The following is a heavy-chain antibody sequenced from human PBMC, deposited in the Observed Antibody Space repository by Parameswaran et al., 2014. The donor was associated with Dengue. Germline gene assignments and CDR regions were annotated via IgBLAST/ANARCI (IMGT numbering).Heavy chain of an antibody. J-gene: IGHJ4*02. V-gene: IGHV3-53*01. D-gene: IGHD1-26*01. Sequence: RWIRQPPGKGMEWVSGITNNDNTNYKDSVKGRFTISRDNAKSTLYLQLNSLRVEDTAVYYCAKKYGGSQPFDFWGQGTLVTV. CDR3: AKKYGGSQPFDF. CDR2: ITNNDNT.